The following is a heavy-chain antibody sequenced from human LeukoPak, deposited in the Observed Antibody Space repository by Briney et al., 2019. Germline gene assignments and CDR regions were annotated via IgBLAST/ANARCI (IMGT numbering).Heavy chain of an antibody. J-gene: IGHJ6*02. CDR2: ISSSGSAI. D-gene: IGHD3-9*01. CDR1: GFTFSSYE. Sequence: GGSLRLSCVASGFTFSSYEMNWVRQAPGKGLEWVSYISSSGSAIYYADSVKGRFTISRDNAKNSLYLQMNSLRAEDTAVYYCARHSSQYYDILTGYRGYYGMDVWGQGTTVTVCS. CDR3: ARHSSQYYDILTGYRGYYGMDV. V-gene: IGHV3-48*03.